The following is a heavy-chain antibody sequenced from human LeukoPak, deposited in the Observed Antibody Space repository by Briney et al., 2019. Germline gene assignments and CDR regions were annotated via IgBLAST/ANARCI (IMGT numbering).Heavy chain of an antibody. CDR2: VSESGEIT. Sequence: GASVKVSCKASGYTFTSYGISWVRQAPGKGLEWVSVVSESGEITHYADSVKGRFTISRDNSKNAVYLQMNSLRAEDSAVYYCAKDTAQGYTYGTIEQDYWGQGTRVTVSS. CDR1: GYTFTSYG. J-gene: IGHJ4*02. D-gene: IGHD5-18*01. CDR3: AKDTAQGYTYGTIEQDY. V-gene: IGHV3-23*01.